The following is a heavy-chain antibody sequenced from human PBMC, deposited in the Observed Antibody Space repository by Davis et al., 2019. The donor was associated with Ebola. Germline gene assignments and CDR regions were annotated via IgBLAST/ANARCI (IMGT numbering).Heavy chain of an antibody. CDR1: GFTFSSYA. J-gene: IGHJ4*02. Sequence: PGGSLRLSCAASGFTFSSYAMSWVRQAPGKGLEWVSAISGSGGSTYYADSVKGRFTISRDNSKNTLYLQMNSLRAEDTAVYYCAKHSVHLYYYDSSGYYLDYFDYWGQGTLVTVSS. CDR2: ISGSGGST. V-gene: IGHV3-23*01. D-gene: IGHD3-22*01. CDR3: AKHSVHLYYYDSSGYYLDYFDY.